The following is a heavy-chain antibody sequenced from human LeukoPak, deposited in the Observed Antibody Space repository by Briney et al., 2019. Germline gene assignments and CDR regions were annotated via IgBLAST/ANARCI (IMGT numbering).Heavy chain of an antibody. D-gene: IGHD6-13*01. CDR2: IYPGDSDT. J-gene: IGHJ4*02. CDR1: GYSFTNYW. V-gene: IGHV5-51*01. Sequence: GESLKISCKGSGYSFTNYWIGWVRQMPGKGLEWMGIIYPGDSDTRYSPSFQGQVTISADKSVSTAYLQWSSLKASDTAMYYCARHDSLTIAAAVGDYWGQGTLVTVSS. CDR3: ARHDSLTIAAAVGDY.